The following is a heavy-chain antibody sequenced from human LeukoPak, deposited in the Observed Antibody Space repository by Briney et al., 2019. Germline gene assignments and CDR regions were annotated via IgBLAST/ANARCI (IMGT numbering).Heavy chain of an antibody. CDR2: IYYSGST. D-gene: IGHD6-13*01. CDR1: GGSISSGGYY. V-gene: IGHV4-31*03. CDR3: ARSGYSSSWYYFDY. J-gene: IGHJ4*02. Sequence: SQTLSLTCTVSGGSISSGGYYWSWIRQHPGKGLEWIGYIYYSGSTYYNPSLKSRVTISVDTSKNQFSLKLSSVTAADTAVYYCARSGYSSSWYYFDYWGQGTLVTLSS.